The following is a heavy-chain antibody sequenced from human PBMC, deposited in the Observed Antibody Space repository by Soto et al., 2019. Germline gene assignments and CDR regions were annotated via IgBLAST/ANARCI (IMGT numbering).Heavy chain of an antibody. D-gene: IGHD6-6*01. CDR1: GDSISRGGYS. CDR3: ARGSSSSYDYGMDV. V-gene: IGHV4-30-2*01. CDR2: IYDSGST. J-gene: IGHJ6*02. Sequence: LSLTCAVSGDSISRGGYSWTWIRHPPGKALEWLGNIYDSGSTSYNPSLKSRVTISVDTSKNQFSLRLTSVTAADTAVYFCARGSSSSYDYGMDVWGQGTTVTVSS.